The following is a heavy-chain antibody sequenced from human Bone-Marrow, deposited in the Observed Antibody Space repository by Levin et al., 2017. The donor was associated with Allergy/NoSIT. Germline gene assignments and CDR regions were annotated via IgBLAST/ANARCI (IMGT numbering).Heavy chain of an antibody. CDR3: LREGYTSGRAPAFDL. V-gene: IGHV3-30*04. CDR2: ASYDGSK. Sequence: GESLKISCAASGFTSGSYVMHWARQTPGEELQWVAGASYDGSKYYVDSVKGRFTISRDDSKNIVFLEMNNLRPDDTAVYFCLREGYTSGRAPAFDLWGQGTMVTVSS. J-gene: IGHJ3*01. D-gene: IGHD6-19*01. CDR1: GFTSGSYV.